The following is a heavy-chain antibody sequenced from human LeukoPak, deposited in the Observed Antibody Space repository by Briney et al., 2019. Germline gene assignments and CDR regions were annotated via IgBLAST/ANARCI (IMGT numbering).Heavy chain of an antibody. CDR2: ISSSGSI. J-gene: IGHJ3*02. V-gene: IGHV3-48*03. CDR3: AREGYGGTSDAFDI. D-gene: IGHD4-23*01. CDR1: GFTFSTYE. Sequence: GGSLRLSCATSGFTFSTYEMDWVRQAPGKGLEWVLYISSSGSIYYTDSVKGRFTISRDNAKNSLYLQMNSLRAEDTAIYYCAREGYGGTSDAFDIWGQGTMVTVSS.